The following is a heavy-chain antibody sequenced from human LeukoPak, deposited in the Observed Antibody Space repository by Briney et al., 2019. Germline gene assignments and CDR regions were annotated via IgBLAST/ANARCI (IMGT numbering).Heavy chain of an antibody. V-gene: IGHV4-38-2*01. CDR3: ARWYSSSGYLDY. D-gene: IGHD6-6*01. J-gene: IGHJ4*02. CDR2: IYHSGNT. Sequence: SETLSLTCAVSGYSISSGYYWGWIRQPPGKGLEWIGNIYHSGNTNYNPSLKSRVTISVDTSKNQFSLKVSSVTAADTALYYCARWYSSSGYLDYWGQGTLVTVSS. CDR1: GYSISSGYY.